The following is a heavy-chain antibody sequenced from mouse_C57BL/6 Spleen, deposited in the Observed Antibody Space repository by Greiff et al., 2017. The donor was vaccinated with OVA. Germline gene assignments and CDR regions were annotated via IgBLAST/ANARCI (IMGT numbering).Heavy chain of an antibody. Sequence: VQLQQPGAELVKPGAPVKLSCKASGYTFTSYWMHWVKQRPGQGLEWIGMIHPNSGSTNYNEKFKSKATLTVDKSSSTAYMQLSSLTSEDSAVYYCARDYYGSFPYYAMDYWGQGTSVTVSS. D-gene: IGHD1-1*01. CDR3: ARDYYGSFPYYAMDY. CDR2: IHPNSGST. CDR1: GYTFTSYW. J-gene: IGHJ4*01. V-gene: IGHV1-64*01.